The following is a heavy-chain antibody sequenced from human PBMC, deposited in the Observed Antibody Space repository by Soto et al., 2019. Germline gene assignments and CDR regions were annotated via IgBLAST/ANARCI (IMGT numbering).Heavy chain of an antibody. J-gene: IGHJ4*02. Sequence: EVQLVETGGGLIQPGGSLRLSCAASGFTVSSNYMSWVRQAPGKGLEWVSVIYSGGSTYYADSVKGRFTISSDNSKNTRYLQMNSLRAEDTAVYYCAGERGYYGSGSISYWGQGTLVTVSS. CDR2: IYSGGST. CDR3: AGERGYYGSGSISY. CDR1: GFTVSSNY. V-gene: IGHV3-53*02. D-gene: IGHD3-10*01.